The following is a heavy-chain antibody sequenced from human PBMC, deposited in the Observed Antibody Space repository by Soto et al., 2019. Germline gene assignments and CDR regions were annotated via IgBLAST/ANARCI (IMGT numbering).Heavy chain of an antibody. CDR3: ARNSVNYYDSSGQIYWFDP. CDR1: GYTFTSYG. J-gene: IGHJ5*02. V-gene: IGHV1-18*01. Sequence: ASVKVSCKASGYTFTSYGISWVRQAPGQGLEWMGWISTYNCNTNYAQKLQGRVTMTTDTSTSTAYMELRSLRSDDTAVYYCARNSVNYYDSSGQIYWFDPWGQGTLVTVSS. CDR2: ISTYNCNT. D-gene: IGHD3-22*01.